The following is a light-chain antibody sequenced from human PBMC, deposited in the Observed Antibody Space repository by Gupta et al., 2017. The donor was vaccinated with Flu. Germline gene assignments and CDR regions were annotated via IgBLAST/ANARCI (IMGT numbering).Light chain of an antibody. CDR2: WAC. CDR3: QQYNSIPWT. Sequence: SCKFSKSVLYRHNKSIYLAVDKEKAGQAPKLVIYWACTRESGVPDRFRGSGFGEDLSLNINSLEAEDVAVYYCQQYNSIPWTFGQGTRVEIK. CDR1: KSVLYRHNKSIY. J-gene: IGKJ1*01. V-gene: IGKV4-1*01.